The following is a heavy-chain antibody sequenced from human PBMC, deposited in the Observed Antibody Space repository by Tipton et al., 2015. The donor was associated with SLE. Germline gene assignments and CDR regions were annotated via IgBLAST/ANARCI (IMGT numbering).Heavy chain of an antibody. J-gene: IGHJ4*02. V-gene: IGHV4-34*01. D-gene: IGHD4-17*01. CDR1: GGSLSGYY. CDR3: ARGTTADY. Sequence: TLSLTCAVYGGSLSGYYWTWIRQPPGKGLEWIGEINHSGSTYYNPSLKSRVTISVDTSKNQFSLKLSSVTAADTAVYYCARGTTADYWGQGTLVTVSS. CDR2: INHSGST.